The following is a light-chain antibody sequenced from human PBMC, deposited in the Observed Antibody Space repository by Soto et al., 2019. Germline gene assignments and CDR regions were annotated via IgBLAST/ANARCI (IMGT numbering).Light chain of an antibody. V-gene: IGLV1-44*01. CDR3: SAWDDRLNGGV. CDR2: SNN. J-gene: IGLJ3*02. CDR1: SSNIGSNT. Sequence: QSVLTQPPSASGTPGQRVTISCSGSSSNIGSNTVNWDQQLPGTAPKLLIYSNNQRPSGVPDRFSGSKSGTSASLAISGLKAEDEDDYYCSAWDDRLNGGVFGGGTKLTVL.